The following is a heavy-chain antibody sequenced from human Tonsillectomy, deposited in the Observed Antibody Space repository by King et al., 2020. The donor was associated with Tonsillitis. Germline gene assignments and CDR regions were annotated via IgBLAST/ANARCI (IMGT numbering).Heavy chain of an antibody. Sequence: QLVQSGGGLVQPGGSLRPSCAASGFTFSSYAMSWVRQAPGKGLEWVSVIYSGGSSTYYADSVKGRFTISRDNSKNTLYLQMNSQRAEDTAVYYCAKGQMSDYDILTGFDYWGQGTLVTVSS. CDR1: GFTFSSYA. CDR3: AKGQMSDYDILTGFDY. CDR2: IYSGGSST. J-gene: IGHJ4*02. V-gene: IGHV3-23*03. D-gene: IGHD3-9*01.